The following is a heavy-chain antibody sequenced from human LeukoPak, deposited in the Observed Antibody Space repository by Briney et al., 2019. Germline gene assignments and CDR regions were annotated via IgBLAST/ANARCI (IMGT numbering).Heavy chain of an antibody. Sequence: GESLKISCKGSGYSFSNSWIGWVRQMPGKGLEWMGIIYPGDSDTGYSPSFQGQVAISADTSAATAYLQWSSLKASDTAMYYCARQGSAWFFDYWGQGALVTVSS. J-gene: IGHJ4*02. CDR1: GYSFSNSW. CDR2: IYPGDSDT. CDR3: ARQGSAWFFDY. D-gene: IGHD6-19*01. V-gene: IGHV5-51*01.